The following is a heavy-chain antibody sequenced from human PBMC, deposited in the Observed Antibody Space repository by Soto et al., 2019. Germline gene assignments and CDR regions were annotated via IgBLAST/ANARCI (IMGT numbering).Heavy chain of an antibody. CDR1: GFTFSSYA. Sequence: EVQLLESGGGLVQPGGSLRLSCAASGFTFSSYAMSWVRQAPGKGLEWVSAISGSGGSTYYADSVKGRYTISKDNSKNTLYLQMNSLRAEDTAVYYCAKHESMSSTVAGTHWGQGTLVTVSS. D-gene: IGHD6-19*01. CDR2: ISGSGGST. V-gene: IGHV3-23*01. J-gene: IGHJ4*02. CDR3: AKHESMSSTVAGTH.